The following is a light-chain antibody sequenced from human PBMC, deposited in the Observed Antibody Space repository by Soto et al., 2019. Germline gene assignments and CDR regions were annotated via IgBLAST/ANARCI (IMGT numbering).Light chain of an antibody. V-gene: IGKV3-20*01. Sequence: DTVLTQSPGTLSLTSGERATLSCRASQSISGTYLAWYQQKPGQSPRLLIYSASTRAPGIPDRFSGNGSGTDFTLTISRLEPEDFAVYYCQHYGSSPSTFGRGTKVEIK. CDR3: QHYGSSPST. CDR1: QSISGTY. J-gene: IGKJ1*01. CDR2: SAS.